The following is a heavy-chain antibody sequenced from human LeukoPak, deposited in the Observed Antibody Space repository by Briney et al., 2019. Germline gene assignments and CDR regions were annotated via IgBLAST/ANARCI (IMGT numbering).Heavy chain of an antibody. CDR1: GFTFSSYG. Sequence: GGSLRLSCTASGFTFSSYGMNWVRQAPGKGLTWISYISTSGSITDYADSVKGRFTISRDNAQNSLYLQKNSLRAEDTAIYYCARDLSCGGDCYSNDAFDIWGQGTMVTVSS. J-gene: IGHJ3*02. V-gene: IGHV3-48*03. CDR2: ISTSGSIT. D-gene: IGHD2-21*02. CDR3: ARDLSCGGDCYSNDAFDI.